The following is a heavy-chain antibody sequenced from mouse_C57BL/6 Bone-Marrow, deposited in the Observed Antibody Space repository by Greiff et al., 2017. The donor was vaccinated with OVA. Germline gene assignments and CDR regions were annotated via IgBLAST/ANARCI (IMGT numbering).Heavy chain of an antibody. D-gene: IGHD2-5*01. CDR1: YFAFMASA. V-gene: IGHV1-49*01. CDR3: ASDYSNFYYAMDY. CDR2: FTMYSDAT. Sequence: SGAELVRPGSSVKLSCKDSYFAFMASAMHWVKQRPGHGLEWIGSFTMYSDATEYSENFKGKATLTANTSSSTAYMELSSLTSEDSAVYYCASDYSNFYYAMDYWGQGTSVTVSS. J-gene: IGHJ4*01.